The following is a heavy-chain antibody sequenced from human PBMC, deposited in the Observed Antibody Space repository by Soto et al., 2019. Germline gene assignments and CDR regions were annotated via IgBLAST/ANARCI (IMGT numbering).Heavy chain of an antibody. CDR3: VGGQYYFDY. V-gene: IGHV3-30*03. J-gene: IGHJ4*02. CDR1: GFPFTTYG. CDR2: ISYDGSNK. Sequence: QVQLVESGGGVVQPGRSLRLSCAASGFPFTTYGMHLVREGPGKGLEWVAVISYDGSNKYYADSVKGRFTISRDNSKNLLYLQMNTLRPEDTALYYCVGGQYYFDYRGQGTMVTVSS. D-gene: IGHD3-16*01.